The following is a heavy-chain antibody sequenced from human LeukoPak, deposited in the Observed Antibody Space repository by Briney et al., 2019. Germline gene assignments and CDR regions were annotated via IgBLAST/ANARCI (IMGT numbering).Heavy chain of an antibody. Sequence: PSETLSLTCAVYGGSFSGYYWSWIRQPPGKGLEWIGEINHSGSTNYYPSPKSRLTRSVDTSRNQFPLKLSSVTAADTAVYYCARGPGIGHIAAAGTVFDYWGQGTLVTVSS. V-gene: IGHV4-34*01. J-gene: IGHJ4*02. CDR2: INHSGST. CDR3: ARGPGIGHIAAAGTVFDY. D-gene: IGHD6-13*01. CDR1: GGSFSGYY.